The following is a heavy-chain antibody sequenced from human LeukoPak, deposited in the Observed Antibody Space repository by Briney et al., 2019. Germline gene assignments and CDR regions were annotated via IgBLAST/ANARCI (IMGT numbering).Heavy chain of an antibody. CDR1: GGSFSNYY. V-gene: IGHV4-34*01. D-gene: IGHD6-19*01. CDR3: AREFWQWHYYYYMDV. J-gene: IGHJ6*03. Sequence: SETLSLTCAVYGGSFSNYYWGWIRQPPGKGLEWIGNIYYSGSTYYNPSLKSRVTISVDTSKNHFSLKLSSVTAADTAVYYCAREFWQWHYYYYMDVWGKGTTVTVSS. CDR2: IYYSGST.